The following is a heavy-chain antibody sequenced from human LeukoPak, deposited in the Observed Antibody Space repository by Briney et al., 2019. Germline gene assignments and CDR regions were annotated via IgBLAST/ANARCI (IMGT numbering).Heavy chain of an antibody. CDR2: IKEDGTEK. J-gene: IGHJ4*02. CDR1: GFTFSSYW. CDR3: ARGTTRHVY. D-gene: IGHD1-14*01. Sequence: GGSLRLSCAASGFTFSSYWMTWVRQAPGKGLEWVANIKEDGTEKYYVDSVKGRFTISRDNAKNSLYLQMNSLRAEDTAVYYCARGTTRHVYWGQGTLVIVCS. V-gene: IGHV3-7*01.